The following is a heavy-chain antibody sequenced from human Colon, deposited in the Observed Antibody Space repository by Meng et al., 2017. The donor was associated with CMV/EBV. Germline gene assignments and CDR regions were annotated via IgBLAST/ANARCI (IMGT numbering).Heavy chain of an antibody. CDR2: IYYSGNM. CDR3: ARVVGGYDYIDH. V-gene: IGHV4-38-2*02. D-gene: IGHD5-12*01. Sequence: SETLSLTCTVSGSSIKTNYYWGWVRQAPGKGLEWIGSIYYSGNMYHNPSLKSRVTMSEDTSNNQISLKLRTVTAADTAVYYCARVVGGYDYIDHWGQGTLVTVSS. CDR1: GSSIKTNYY. J-gene: IGHJ4*02.